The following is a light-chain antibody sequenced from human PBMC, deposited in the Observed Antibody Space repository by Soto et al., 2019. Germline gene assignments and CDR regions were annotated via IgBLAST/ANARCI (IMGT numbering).Light chain of an antibody. J-gene: IGLJ1*01. Sequence: QSALTQPASVSGSPGQSITISCTGTSSDVGGHNFVSWYQQHPGKAPQLMIFGVNNRPSGVSNRFSGSKSGNTASLTISGLQAEDEAAYYCSSYTSSSIPYVFGTGTKLTVL. V-gene: IGLV2-14*01. CDR1: SSDVGGHNF. CDR2: GVN. CDR3: SSYTSSSIPYV.